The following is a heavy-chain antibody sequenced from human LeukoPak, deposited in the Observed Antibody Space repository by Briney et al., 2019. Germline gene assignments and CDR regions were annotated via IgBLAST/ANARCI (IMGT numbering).Heavy chain of an antibody. CDR3: ARRGGHGGSFDY. V-gene: IGHV4-59*08. D-gene: IGHD4-23*01. J-gene: IGHJ4*02. CDR2: IYYSGSGST. Sequence: SETLSLTCTVSGGSISSYYWSWIRQPPGKGLEWIGYIYYSGSGSTNYNPSLKSRVSISVDTSKNHISLKLSSVTAADTAVYYCARRGGHGGSFDYWGQGTLVTVSS. CDR1: GGSISSYY.